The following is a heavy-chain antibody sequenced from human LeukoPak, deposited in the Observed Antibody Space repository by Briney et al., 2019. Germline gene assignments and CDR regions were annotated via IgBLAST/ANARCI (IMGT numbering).Heavy chain of an antibody. D-gene: IGHD3-10*01. J-gene: IGHJ4*02. CDR3: ARVGGYYNFLDY. V-gene: IGHV4-59*01. Sequence: SETLSLTCTVSGGSISSYYWSWIRQPPGKGLEWNGYIYYSGSTNYNPSLKSRVTISVDTSKNQFSLKLSSVTAADTAVYYCARVGGYYNFLDYWGQGTLVTVSS. CDR1: GGSISSYY. CDR2: IYYSGST.